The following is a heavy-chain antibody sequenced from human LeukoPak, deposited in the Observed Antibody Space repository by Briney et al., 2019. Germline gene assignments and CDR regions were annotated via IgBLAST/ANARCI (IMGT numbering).Heavy chain of an antibody. J-gene: IGHJ4*02. CDR2: ISGSGDIT. CDR3: ARWGVYDILP. V-gene: IGHV3-23*01. D-gene: IGHD3-9*01. CDR1: GFAFSSYA. Sequence: GGSLRLSCAASGFAFSSYAMSWVRQAPGKGLEWVSAISGSGDITYYAESVKGRFTITRDNAKNTLFLQMNSLRAEDTAVYYCARWGVYDILPWGQGTLVTVSS.